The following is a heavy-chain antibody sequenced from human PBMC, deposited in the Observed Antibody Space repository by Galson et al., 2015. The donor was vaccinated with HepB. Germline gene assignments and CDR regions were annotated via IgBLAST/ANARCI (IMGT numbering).Heavy chain of an antibody. CDR3: ARVGRGITIFGVVIVYYYMDV. CDR2: INWNGGST. Sequence: SLRLSCAASGFTFDDYGMSWVRQAPGKGLEWVSGINWNGGSTGYADSVKGRFTISRDNAKNSLYLQMNSLRAEDTALYHSARVGRGITIFGVVIVYYYMDVWGKGTTVTVSS. J-gene: IGHJ6*03. CDR1: GFTFDDYG. V-gene: IGHV3-20*01. D-gene: IGHD3-3*01.